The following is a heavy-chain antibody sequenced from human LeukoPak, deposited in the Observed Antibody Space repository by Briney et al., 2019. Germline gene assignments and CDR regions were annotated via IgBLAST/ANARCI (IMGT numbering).Heavy chain of an antibody. V-gene: IGHV3-21*01. Sequence: GGSLRLSCAASGFTFSSYSMNWVRQAPGKGLECVSSISISTSYIYYADSVKGRFTISRDNAKNSLYLQMNSLRAEDTAVYYCARAPFYDSSGPTIGPYYFDYCGQGTLVTVSS. J-gene: IGHJ4*02. D-gene: IGHD3-22*01. CDR2: ISISTSYI. CDR3: ARAPFYDSSGPTIGPYYFDY. CDR1: GFTFSSYS.